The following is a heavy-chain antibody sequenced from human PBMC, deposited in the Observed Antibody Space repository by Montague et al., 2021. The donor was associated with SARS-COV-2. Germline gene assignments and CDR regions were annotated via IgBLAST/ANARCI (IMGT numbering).Heavy chain of an antibody. J-gene: IGHJ4*02. CDR1: GFTFSSYA. CDR3: EMELVGAIDY. V-gene: IGHV3-30*04. D-gene: IGHD1-26*01. CDR2: ISYDGSNK. Sequence: SLRLSCAASGFTFSSYAMHWVRQAPGKGLEWVAVISYDGSNKYYADSVKGRFTISRDNSKNTLYLQMNSLRAEDTAVYYCEMELVGAIDYWGQGTLVTVSS.